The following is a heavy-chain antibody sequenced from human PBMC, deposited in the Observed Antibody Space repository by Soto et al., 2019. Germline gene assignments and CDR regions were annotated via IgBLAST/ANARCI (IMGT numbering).Heavy chain of an antibody. CDR3: VRGGSGSYYGDFNY. D-gene: IGHD3-10*01. J-gene: IGHJ4*02. V-gene: IGHV3-21*01. CDR2: INSGSTSM. CDR1: GFTFSSHS. Sequence: GGSLRLSCAASGFTFSSHSMNWVRQAPGKGLEWVSSINSGSTSMHYADSVRGRFAISRDSAKNSLYLQMNSLRAEDTAVYYCVRGGSGSYYGDFNYWGQGTLVTVSS.